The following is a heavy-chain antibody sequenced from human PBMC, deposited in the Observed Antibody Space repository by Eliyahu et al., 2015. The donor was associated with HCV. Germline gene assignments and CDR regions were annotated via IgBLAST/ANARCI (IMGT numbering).Heavy chain of an antibody. CDR1: GGSXXTYX. CDR3: ASGGGGIAVAGTGGWFDP. D-gene: IGHD6-19*01. J-gene: IGHJ5*02. Sequence: QVQLQESGPGLVKLSETLSLTCTVSGGSXXTYXWXXIRQPPGKGLEWIGYXHYSGSTNYNPSLKSXVTISVDTSKNQFSLHLTSVTAADTAVYFCASGGGGIAVAGTGGWFDPWGQGTLVTVSS. CDR2: XHYSGST. V-gene: IGHV4-59*01.